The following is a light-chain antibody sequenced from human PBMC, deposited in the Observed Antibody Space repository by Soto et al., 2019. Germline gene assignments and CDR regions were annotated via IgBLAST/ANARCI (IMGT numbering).Light chain of an antibody. J-gene: IGLJ1*01. CDR2: DVN. V-gene: IGLV2-14*03. CDR1: SSDIGGSNY. Sequence: QSVLTRPASVSGSPGQSITVSCTGTSSDIGGSNYVSWYQQHPGKAPRLIIYDVNNRPSGVSARFSGSKSGNTASLTISGLQAEDEADYYCNSYTRSPPYVFGTGTKVTVL. CDR3: NSYTRSPPYV.